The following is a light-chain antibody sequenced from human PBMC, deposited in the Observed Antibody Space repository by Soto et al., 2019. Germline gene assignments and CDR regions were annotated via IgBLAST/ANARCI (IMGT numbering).Light chain of an antibody. Sequence: QSALTQPASVSGSPGQSITISCTGTSSDVGGYNYVSWYQQHPGKAPKLMIYDVSIRPSGVSNRFSGSKSGNTASLTISGLQAEDEADYYCSSYTSSSTSVVFGGGTKVTVL. V-gene: IGLV2-14*01. CDR2: DVS. CDR3: SSYTSSSTSVV. CDR1: SSDVGGYNY. J-gene: IGLJ2*01.